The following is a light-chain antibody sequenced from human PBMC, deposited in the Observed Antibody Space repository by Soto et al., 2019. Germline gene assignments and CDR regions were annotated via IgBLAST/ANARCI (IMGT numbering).Light chain of an antibody. CDR2: DTR. J-gene: IGLJ3*02. V-gene: IGLV7-46*01. CDR3: LLSYSDAWV. Sequence: QAVVTQEPSLTVSPGGIVTLTCGSSTGAVTSGHYPYWFQQKPGQAPRTLIYDTRNKHSWTPARFSGSLLGGKAALTLSGAQPEDEAEYYCLLSYSDAWVFGGGTKLTVL. CDR1: TGAVTSGHY.